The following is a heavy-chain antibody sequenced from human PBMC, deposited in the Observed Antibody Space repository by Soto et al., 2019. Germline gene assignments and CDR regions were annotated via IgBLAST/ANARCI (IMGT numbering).Heavy chain of an antibody. D-gene: IGHD3-10*01. CDR3: AKDRYDVLLWFGDGMDV. CDR1: GFTFSSYG. V-gene: IGHV3-30*18. CDR2: ISYDGSNK. Sequence: QVQLVESGGGVVQPGRSLGLSCAASGFTFSSYGMHWVRQAPGKGLEWVAVISYDGSNKYYADSVKGRFTISRDNSKNTLYLQMNSLRAEDTAVYYCAKDRYDVLLWFGDGMDVWGQGTTVTVSS. J-gene: IGHJ6*02.